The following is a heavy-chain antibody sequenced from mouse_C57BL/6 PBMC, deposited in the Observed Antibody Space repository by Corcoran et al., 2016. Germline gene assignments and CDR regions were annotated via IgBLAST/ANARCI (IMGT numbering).Heavy chain of an antibody. CDR2: INTYSGVP. J-gene: IGHJ2*01. CDR3: ARYSNFYFDY. V-gene: IGHV9-3*01. CDR1: GYTFTTYG. Sequence: QIQLVQSGPELKKPGEXVKISCKASGYTFTTYGMSWVKQAPGKGLKWMGWINTYSGVPTYADDFKGRFAFSLETSASTAYLQINDLKNEDTATYFCARYSNFYFDYWGQGTTLTVSS. D-gene: IGHD2-5*01.